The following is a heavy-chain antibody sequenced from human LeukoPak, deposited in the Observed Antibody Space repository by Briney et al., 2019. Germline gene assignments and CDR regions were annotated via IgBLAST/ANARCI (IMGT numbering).Heavy chain of an antibody. D-gene: IGHD5-24*01. Sequence: GGSLRLSCAASGFTFSNHWMNWVRQAPGKGLEWVANINQDGSEKNYVDSVKGRFTISRDNAKNSLHLQMNSLRTEDTALYYCAKDDGDGYNLFDYWGQGTLVTVSS. CDR3: AKDDGDGYNLFDY. J-gene: IGHJ4*02. CDR2: INQDGSEK. V-gene: IGHV3-7*03. CDR1: GFTFSNHW.